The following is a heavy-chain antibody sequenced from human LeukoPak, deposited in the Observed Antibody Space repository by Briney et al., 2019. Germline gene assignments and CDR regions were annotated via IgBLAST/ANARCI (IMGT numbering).Heavy chain of an antibody. CDR2: IYYSGST. Sequence: SETLSLTCTVSGGSISSSSYYWGWIRQPPGKGLEWIGSIYYSGSTYYNPSLKSRVTISVDTSKNQFSLELSSVTAADTAVYYCTRRYCSSTSCYDYWGQGILVTVSS. V-gene: IGHV4-39*01. J-gene: IGHJ4*02. D-gene: IGHD2-2*01. CDR1: GGSISSSSYY. CDR3: TRRYCSSTSCYDY.